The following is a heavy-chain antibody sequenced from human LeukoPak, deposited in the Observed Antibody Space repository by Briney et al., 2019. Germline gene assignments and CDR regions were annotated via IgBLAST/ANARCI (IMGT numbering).Heavy chain of an antibody. J-gene: IGHJ3*02. D-gene: IGHD2-2*02. CDR1: GFTVSSNY. Sequence: GGSLRLSCAASGFTVSSNYMSWVRQAPGKGLEWVSVIYSGGSTYYADSVKGRFTISRDNSKNTLYLQMNSLRAEDTAVYYCARESDCSSNSCYTIDWRGAFDIWGQGTMVTVSS. CDR3: ARESDCSSNSCYTIDWRGAFDI. V-gene: IGHV3-53*01. CDR2: IYSGGST.